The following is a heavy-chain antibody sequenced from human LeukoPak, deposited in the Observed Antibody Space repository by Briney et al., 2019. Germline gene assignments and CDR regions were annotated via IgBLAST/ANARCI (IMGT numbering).Heavy chain of an antibody. CDR1: GFTFSSYA. V-gene: IGHV3-30-3*02. D-gene: IGHD3-10*01. J-gene: IGHJ4*02. CDR2: ISYDGSNK. CDR3: AKDVIRGGISYFDS. Sequence: GGSLRLSCAASGFTFSSYAMHWVRQAPGKGLEWVAVISYDGSNKYYADSVKGRITISRDNSKNTLFLQVNSLRAEDTAVYYCAKDVIRGGISYFDSWGQGTQVAVSS.